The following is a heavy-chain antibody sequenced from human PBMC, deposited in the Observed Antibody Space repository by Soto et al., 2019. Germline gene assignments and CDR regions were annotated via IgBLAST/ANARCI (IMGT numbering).Heavy chain of an antibody. Sequence: VKVSCKASGGTFSSYAISWVRQAPGQGLEWMGGIIPIFGTANYAQKFQGRVTITADESTSTAYMELSSLRSEDTAVYYCASRYCISTSCYYYYYYGMDVWGQGTTVTVSS. D-gene: IGHD2-2*01. CDR1: GGTFSSYA. CDR2: IIPIFGTA. V-gene: IGHV1-69*01. CDR3: ASRYCISTSCYYYYYYGMDV. J-gene: IGHJ6*02.